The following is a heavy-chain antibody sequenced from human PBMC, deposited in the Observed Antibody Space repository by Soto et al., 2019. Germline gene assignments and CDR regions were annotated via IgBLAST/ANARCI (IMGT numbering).Heavy chain of an antibody. D-gene: IGHD6-13*01. CDR1: GGSISSYY. CDR2: IYYSGST. Sequence: QVQLQESGPGLVKPSETLSLTCTVSGGSISSYYWSWIRQPPGKGLEWIGYIYYSGSTNYNTSLKSRVTISVDTSKNQFSLKLSSVTAADTAVYYCARDSPESSSSSWSTGGETDYYYYMDVWGKGTTVTVSS. J-gene: IGHJ6*03. CDR3: ARDSPESSSSSWSTGGETDYYYYMDV. V-gene: IGHV4-59*01.